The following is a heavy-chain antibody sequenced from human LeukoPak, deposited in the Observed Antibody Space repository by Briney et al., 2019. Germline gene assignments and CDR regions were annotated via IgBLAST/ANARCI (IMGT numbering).Heavy chain of an antibody. V-gene: IGHV1-18*01. D-gene: IGHD3-10*01. CDR2: ISGHNGDV. CDR3: ARYNSLLRGVTTSDY. Sequence: ASVKVSCKTSGYTFSRHGITWVRQAPGQGLEWMGTISGHNGDVNYAPKFQGRVTMTTDTSTTTAYMELRSLRFDDTAVYYCARYNSLLRGVTTSDYWGQGTLVTVSS. J-gene: IGHJ4*02. CDR1: GYTFSRHG.